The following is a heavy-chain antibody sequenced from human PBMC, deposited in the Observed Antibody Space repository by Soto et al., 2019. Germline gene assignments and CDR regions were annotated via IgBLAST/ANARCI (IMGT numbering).Heavy chain of an antibody. CDR3: AKSGPTNYFDY. D-gene: IGHD1-26*01. CDR2: ISGGGRFT. CDR1: GFTFSTYA. J-gene: IGHJ4*02. Sequence: SLRLSCAASGFTFSTYAMTWVRQAPGKGLEWVSTISGGGRFTYFADSVKGRFSISRDDSKKMVFLQMNSLRAEDTAVYYCAKSGPTNYFDYWGQGSLVT. V-gene: IGHV3-23*01.